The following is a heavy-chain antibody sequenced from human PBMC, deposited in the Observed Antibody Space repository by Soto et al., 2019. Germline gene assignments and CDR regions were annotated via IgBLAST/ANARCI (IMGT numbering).Heavy chain of an antibody. CDR1: GGTFSSYA. J-gene: IGHJ5*02. CDR2: IIPIFGTA. Sequence: SVKVSCKASGGTFSSYAISWVRQAPGQGLEWMGGIIPIFGTANYAQKFQGRVTITADKSTSTAYMELSSLRSEDTAVYYCARAQTPDSSSPGGYNWFDPWGQGTLVTAPQ. V-gene: IGHV1-69*06. D-gene: IGHD6-6*01. CDR3: ARAQTPDSSSPGGYNWFDP.